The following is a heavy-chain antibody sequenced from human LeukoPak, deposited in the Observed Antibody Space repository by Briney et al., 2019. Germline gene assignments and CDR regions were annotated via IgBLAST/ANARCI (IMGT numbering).Heavy chain of an antibody. Sequence: RPSETLSLTCTVSGGSISSYYWSWIRQPPGKGLEWIGSVYRSGTTYYNPSLKSRVTISMDTSTNQFSLKLSSVTAADTAVYYCARMSGNAFDIWGQGTMVTVSS. CDR1: GGSISSYY. CDR3: ARMSGNAFDI. J-gene: IGHJ3*02. CDR2: VYRSGTT. V-gene: IGHV4-59*08. D-gene: IGHD6-25*01.